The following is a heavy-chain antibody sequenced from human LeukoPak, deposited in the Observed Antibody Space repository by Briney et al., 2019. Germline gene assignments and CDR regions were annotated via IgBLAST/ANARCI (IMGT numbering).Heavy chain of an antibody. CDR1: GDSINSLDL. V-gene: IGHV4-4*02. CDR3: AGLVGRYSSGLYYYYFDY. CDR2: VYLSGTT. D-gene: IGHD3-22*01. J-gene: IGHJ4*02. Sequence: SGTLSLTCTVSGDSINSLDLWSWVRQPPGKGLEWIGEVYLSGTTHSNPSVKSRVTISIDKSKNQFFLNLSSVTAADTAVYYCAGLVGRYSSGLYYYYFDYWGQGTLVTVSS.